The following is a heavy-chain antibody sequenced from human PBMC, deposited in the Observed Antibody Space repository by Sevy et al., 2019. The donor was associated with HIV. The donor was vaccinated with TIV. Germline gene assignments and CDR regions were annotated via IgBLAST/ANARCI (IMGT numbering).Heavy chain of an antibody. CDR2: ISSSSADI. V-gene: IGHV3-21*01. Sequence: GGSLRLSCAASGFTFSNYNMNWVRQAPGEGLKWVSSISSSSADIYYTDSVKGRFTVSRDNSRESLFLQMNGLSAEDTALYYCARDLLVGSTYVLDIWGRGTMVTVSS. D-gene: IGHD1-26*01. CDR1: GFTFSNYN. J-gene: IGHJ3*02. CDR3: ARDLLVGSTYVLDI.